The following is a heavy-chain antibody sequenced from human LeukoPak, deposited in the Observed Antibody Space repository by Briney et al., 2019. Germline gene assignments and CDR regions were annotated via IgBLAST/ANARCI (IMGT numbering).Heavy chain of an antibody. CDR1: GYTFISYY. V-gene: IGHV1-46*03. CDR2: INPSGGST. D-gene: IGHD2-2*01. J-gene: IGHJ3*02. Sequence: ASVKVSCKASGYTFISYYMQWVRQAPGQGLEWMGIINPSGGSTSYAQKFQGRVTMTRDTSTSTVYMELSSLRSEDTAVYYCSRVKGLSYCSSTSCLGNAFDIWGQGTMVTVSS. CDR3: SRVKGLSYCSSTSCLGNAFDI.